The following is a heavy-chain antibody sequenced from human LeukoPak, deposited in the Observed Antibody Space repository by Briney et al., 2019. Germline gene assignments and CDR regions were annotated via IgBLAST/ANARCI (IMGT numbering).Heavy chain of an antibody. D-gene: IGHD5-12*01. CDR2: ISGSGGNT. CDR1: GLTFSRYA. V-gene: IGHV3-23*01. CDR3: AREFGHDRWYFDY. J-gene: IGHJ4*02. Sequence: GGSLRLSCPTSGLTFSRYAMSWVRQAPGRGLEWVSAISGSGGNTYYADSVKGRFTISRDNSLNTLHLQMNNLRAGDTAVYYCAREFGHDRWYFDYWGQGALVTVSS.